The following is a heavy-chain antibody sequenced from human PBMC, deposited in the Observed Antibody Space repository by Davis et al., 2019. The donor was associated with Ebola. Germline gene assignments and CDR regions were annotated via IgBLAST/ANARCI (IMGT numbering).Heavy chain of an antibody. CDR3: ARGSRNMDV. Sequence: PGGSLRLSCAASGFTFTNYAMSWVRQAPGKGLEWVSAISGGGTSAYYADSVRGRFTISRDNAKDSLYLQMNSLRAEDTAVYYCARGSRNMDVWGQGTTVTVSS. J-gene: IGHJ6*02. CDR1: GFTFTNYA. V-gene: IGHV3-23*01. CDR2: ISGGGTSA.